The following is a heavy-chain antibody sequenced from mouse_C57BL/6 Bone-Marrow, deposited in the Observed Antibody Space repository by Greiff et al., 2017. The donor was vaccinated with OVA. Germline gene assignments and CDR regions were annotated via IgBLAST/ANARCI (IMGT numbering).Heavy chain of an antibody. CDR3: AREVITHWYFDV. J-gene: IGHJ1*03. D-gene: IGHD2-4*01. Sequence: VQLQQSGPELVKPGASVKISCKASGYTFTDYYMNWVKQSHGKSLEWIGDINPNNGGTSYNQKFKGKATLTVDKSSSTAYMELRSLTSEDSAVYYCAREVITHWYFDVWGTGTTVTVSS. CDR2: INPNNGGT. CDR1: GYTFTDYY. V-gene: IGHV1-26*01.